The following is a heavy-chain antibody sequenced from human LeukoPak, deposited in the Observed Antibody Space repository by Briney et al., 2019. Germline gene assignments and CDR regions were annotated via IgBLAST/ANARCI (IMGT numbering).Heavy chain of an antibody. CDR2: FDPEDGET. CDR3: ARDAGYTSSWYHDGGDY. J-gene: IGHJ4*02. D-gene: IGHD6-13*01. V-gene: IGHV1-24*01. Sequence: ASVKVSCKVSGYTLTELSMHWVRQAPGKGLEWMGGFDPEDGETIYAQKFQGRVTMTRDMSTSTVYMELSSLRSDDTAIYYCARDAGYTSSWYHDGGDYWGQGTLVTVSS. CDR1: GYTLTELS.